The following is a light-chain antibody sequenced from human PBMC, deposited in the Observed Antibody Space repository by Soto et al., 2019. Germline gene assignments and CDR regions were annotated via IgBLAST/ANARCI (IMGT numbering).Light chain of an antibody. CDR2: GAS. Sequence: IMLTNSAGKVRRSRGERTTLSCRASQSVSSSYLAWYQQKPGQAPRLLIYGASSRATGIPDRFIGSGSGTDFTLTCSRLEPADFAVYYCQQYGRLSGTCAQRTKVDIK. CDR1: QSVSSSY. CDR3: QQYGRLSGT. V-gene: IGKV3-20*01. J-gene: IGKJ1*01.